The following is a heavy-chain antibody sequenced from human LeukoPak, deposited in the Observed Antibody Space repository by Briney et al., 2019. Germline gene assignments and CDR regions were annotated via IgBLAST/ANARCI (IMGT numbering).Heavy chain of an antibody. CDR3: ARDGLRYFDWLNHLQH. Sequence: PGGSLRLSCAASGFTFSSYAMSWVRQAPGKGLEWVSAISGSGGSTYYADSVKGRFTISRDNAKNSLYLQMNSLRAEDTAVYYCARDGLRYFDWLNHLQHWGQGTLVTVSS. J-gene: IGHJ1*01. CDR1: GFTFSSYA. D-gene: IGHD3-9*01. CDR2: ISGSGGST. V-gene: IGHV3-23*01.